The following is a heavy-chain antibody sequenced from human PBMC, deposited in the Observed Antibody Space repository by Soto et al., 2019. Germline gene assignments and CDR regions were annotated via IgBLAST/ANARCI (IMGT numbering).Heavy chain of an antibody. CDR2: ISGSGGST. J-gene: IGHJ6*02. V-gene: IGHV3-23*01. D-gene: IGHD3-3*01. CDR3: AKVSSDDFWSGYPANRYGLDV. Sequence: GGSLRLSCAASGFIFSNYAMNWVRQAPGKGLEWVSAISGSGGSTYYADSVKGRFTISRDNSKSTVYLQVNSLRAEDTAVYYCAKVSSDDFWSGYPANRYGLDVWGQGTTVTVSS. CDR1: GFIFSNYA.